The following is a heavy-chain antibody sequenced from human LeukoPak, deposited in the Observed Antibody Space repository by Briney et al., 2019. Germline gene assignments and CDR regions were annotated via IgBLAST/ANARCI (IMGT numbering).Heavy chain of an antibody. CDR1: GGSISSYY. CDR2: IYTSGST. V-gene: IGHV4-4*09. CDR3: ATSTYYDILTGYYNTYYYYYMDV. J-gene: IGHJ6*03. D-gene: IGHD3-9*01. Sequence: SVTLSLTCTVSGGSISSYYWSWIRQPPGKGLEWIGYIYTSGSTNYNPSLKSRVTISVDTSKNQFSLKLSSVTAADTAVYYCATSTYYDILTGYYNTYYYYYMDVWGKGTTVTVSS.